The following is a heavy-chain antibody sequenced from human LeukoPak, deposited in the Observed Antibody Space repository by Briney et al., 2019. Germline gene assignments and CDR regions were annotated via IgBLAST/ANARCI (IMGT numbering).Heavy chain of an antibody. V-gene: IGHV3-30*03. CDR1: GFTFSSYG. D-gene: IGHD6-13*01. J-gene: IGHJ3*02. CDR2: ISYDGSNK. Sequence: GGSLRLSCAASGFTFSSYGMHWVRQAPGKGLEWVAVISYDGSNKYYADSVKGRFTISRDNSKNTLYLQMNSLRAEDTAVYYCAREAAPRAFDIWGQGTMVTVSS. CDR3: AREAAPRAFDI.